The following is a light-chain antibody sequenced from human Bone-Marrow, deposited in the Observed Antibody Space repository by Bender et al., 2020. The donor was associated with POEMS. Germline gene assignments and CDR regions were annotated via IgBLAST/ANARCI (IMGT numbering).Light chain of an antibody. CDR1: SSNIGAHA. J-gene: IGLJ2*01. CDR3: CSYAGDHTVI. Sequence: QSVLTQPPSASGTPGQRVTISCSGGSSNIGAHAVNWYQHLPGTAPKLLIYSSHRRPSEVPDRFSGSRSGTSASLAISGLQSEDEAYYYCCSYAGDHTVIFGGGTRLTVL. CDR2: SSH. V-gene: IGLV1-44*01.